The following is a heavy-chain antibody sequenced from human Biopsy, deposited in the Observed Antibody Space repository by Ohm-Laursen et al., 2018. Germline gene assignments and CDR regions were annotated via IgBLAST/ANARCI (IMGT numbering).Heavy chain of an antibody. D-gene: IGHD2-8*01. CDR2: INCKTGAT. Sequence: ASETASCKVSSYTFTDYNIHWTRHAPGQGLEWLGYINCKTGATNYAQKFQGTVTMTRDTSISKAYLALGSLRSADTAIYYCARDPLNGHKHFDYWGQGSLVTVSS. J-gene: IGHJ4*02. CDR3: ARDPLNGHKHFDY. CDR1: SYTFTDYN. V-gene: IGHV1-2*02.